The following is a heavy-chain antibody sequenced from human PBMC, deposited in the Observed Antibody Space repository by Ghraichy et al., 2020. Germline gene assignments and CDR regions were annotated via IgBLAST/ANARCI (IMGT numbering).Heavy chain of an antibody. CDR3: AREAHYYDSSGYYESDAFDL. CDR2: IYYSGST. Sequence: SETLSLTCTVSGGSISSYYWSWIRQPPGKGLEWIGYIYYSGSTNYNASLKSRVTISVDTSKNKFSLKLSSVTAADTAVYYCAREAHYYDSSGYYESDAFDLWGPGTMVTVSS. J-gene: IGHJ3*01. CDR1: GGSISSYY. V-gene: IGHV4-59*01. D-gene: IGHD3-22*01.